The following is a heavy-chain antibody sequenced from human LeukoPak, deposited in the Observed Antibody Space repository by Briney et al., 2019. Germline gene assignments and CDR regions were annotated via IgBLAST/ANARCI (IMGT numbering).Heavy chain of an antibody. CDR1: GGTFSSYA. CDR3: ARDPWELLRAPFDY. J-gene: IGHJ4*02. Sequence: ASVKVSCKASGGTFSSYAISWVRQAPGQGLEWMGGIIPIFGTANYAQKFQGRVTITTDESTSTAYMELSSLRSEDTAVYYCARDPWELLRAPFDYWGQGTLVTVSS. V-gene: IGHV1-69*05. CDR2: IIPIFGTA. D-gene: IGHD1-26*01.